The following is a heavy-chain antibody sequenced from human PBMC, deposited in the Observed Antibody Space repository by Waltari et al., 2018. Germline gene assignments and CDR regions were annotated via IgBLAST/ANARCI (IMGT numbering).Heavy chain of an antibody. Sequence: EVQLLESGGTLVQPGGSLRVPCAASGGRFTSNAFSWVRQAPGKGLEWVSSISGSGGNTYYAESVRGRFTISRDNSKNTVFLQMNSLRVDDTAVYYCARDPLNDYGGWDDYWGQGTLVTVSS. V-gene: IGHV3-23*01. J-gene: IGHJ4*02. CDR1: GGRFTSNA. CDR3: ARDPLNDYGGWDDY. CDR2: ISGSGGNT. D-gene: IGHD4-17*01.